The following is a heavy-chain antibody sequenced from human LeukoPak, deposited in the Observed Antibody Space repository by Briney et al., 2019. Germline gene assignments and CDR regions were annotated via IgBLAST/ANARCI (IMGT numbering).Heavy chain of an antibody. CDR2: ISSSGSTI. V-gene: IGHV3-11*01. CDR1: GFTFSDYY. J-gene: IGHJ4*02. D-gene: IGHD5-18*01. Sequence: KPGGSLRLSCAASGFTFSDYYMSWIRQAPGKGLGWVSYISSSGSTIYYADSVKGRFTISRDNAKNSLYLQMNSLRAEDTAVYYCATSYSYGQPEFDYWGQGTLVTVSS. CDR3: ATSYSYGQPEFDY.